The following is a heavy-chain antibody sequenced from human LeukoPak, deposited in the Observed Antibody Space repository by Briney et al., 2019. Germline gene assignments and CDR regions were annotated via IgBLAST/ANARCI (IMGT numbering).Heavy chain of an antibody. CDR3: ARQKSNSSFRGPDY. D-gene: IGHD3-10*01. V-gene: IGHV3-23*01. J-gene: IGHJ4*02. Sequence: PGGSLTLSCAASGFTFSSYARSWVRQAPGKGLEWFSAISGRGGNTYYSDSVKGRYTSSRDNSKNTLYLQMNRLRAEDTAVYYCARQKSNSSFRGPDYWGQGTPVTVSS. CDR1: GFTFSSYA. CDR2: ISGRGGNT.